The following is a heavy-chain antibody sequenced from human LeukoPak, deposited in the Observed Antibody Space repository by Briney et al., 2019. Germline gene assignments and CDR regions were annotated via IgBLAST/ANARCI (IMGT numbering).Heavy chain of an antibody. CDR1: GGSISSSSYY. CDR3: ARTVIAGAPHFDY. J-gene: IGHJ4*02. V-gene: IGHV4-39*01. CDR2: IYYSGST. D-gene: IGHD6-19*01. Sequence: SETLSLTCTVSGGSISSSSYYWGWIRQPPGKGLEWIGIIYYSGSTDYNPSLKSRVTISVDTSKNQFSLKLSSVTAADTAVYYCARTVIAGAPHFDYWGQGTLVTVSS.